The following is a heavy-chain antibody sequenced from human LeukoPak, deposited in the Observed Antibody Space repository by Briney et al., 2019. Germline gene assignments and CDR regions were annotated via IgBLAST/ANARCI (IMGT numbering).Heavy chain of an antibody. CDR2: IYTSGST. CDR3: ARAPMPNYYYYYMGV. J-gene: IGHJ6*03. D-gene: IGHD2-2*01. Sequence: PSETLSLTCTVSGGSISSGSYYWSWIRQPAGKGLEWIGRIYTSGSTNYNPSLKSRVTISVDTSKNQFSLKLSSVTAADTAVYYCARAPMPNYYYYYMGVWGKGTTVTVSS. CDR1: GGSISSGSYY. V-gene: IGHV4-61*02.